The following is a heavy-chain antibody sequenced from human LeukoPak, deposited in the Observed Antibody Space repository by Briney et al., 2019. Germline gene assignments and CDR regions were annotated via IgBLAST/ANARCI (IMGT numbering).Heavy chain of an antibody. CDR3: ARDLNWYFDL. V-gene: IGHV3-48*02. J-gene: IGHJ2*01. CDR2: ISSSSTI. Sequence: GGSLRLSCAASGFTFSSNSMNWVRQAPGKGLEWVSYISSSSTIYYADSVKGRFTISRDNAKNSLYLQMNSLRDEDTAVYYCARDLNWYFDLWGRGTLVTVSS. CDR1: GFTFSSNS.